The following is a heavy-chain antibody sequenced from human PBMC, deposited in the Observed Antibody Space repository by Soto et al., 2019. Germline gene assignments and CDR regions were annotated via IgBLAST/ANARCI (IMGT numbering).Heavy chain of an antibody. CDR3: AREGYCSGGSCYGGWFDP. Sequence: QVQLVQSGAEVKKPGSSVKVSCKASGGTFSSYTISWVRQAPGQGLEWMGRIIPILGIANYAQKVQGRVTITEDKSTSTAYMELSSLRSEDTAVYYCAREGYCSGGSCYGGWFDPWGQGTLVTVSS. D-gene: IGHD2-15*01. J-gene: IGHJ5*02. V-gene: IGHV1-69*08. CDR1: GGTFSSYT. CDR2: IIPILGIA.